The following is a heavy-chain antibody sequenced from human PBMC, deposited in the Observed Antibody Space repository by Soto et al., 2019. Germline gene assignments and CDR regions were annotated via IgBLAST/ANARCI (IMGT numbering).Heavy chain of an antibody. CDR1: GFTFSSYS. J-gene: IGHJ4*02. D-gene: IGHD1-1*01. CDR2: ISSTRTYK. Sequence: GGSLRLSCAASGFTFSSYSMNWVRQAPGKGLEWVSSISSTRTYKYYVDSVTGRFTISRDNAKNSLYLQMNSLRAEETAVYYWATDLEAMTGTFDCWGQVDLVTVSS. CDR3: ATDLEAMTGTFDC. V-gene: IGHV3-21*06.